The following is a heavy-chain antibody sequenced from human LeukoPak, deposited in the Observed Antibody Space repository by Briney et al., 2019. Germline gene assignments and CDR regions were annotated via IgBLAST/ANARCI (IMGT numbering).Heavy chain of an antibody. Sequence: ASVKVSCKVSGYTLTELSMHWVRQAPGKGLEWMGGFDPEDGETIYAQKFQGRVTMTEDTSTDTAYMELSSLRSGDTAVYYCATDKDIAVARGYFQHWGQGTLVTVSS. CDR1: GYTLTELS. CDR2: FDPEDGET. D-gene: IGHD6-19*01. V-gene: IGHV1-24*01. CDR3: ATDKDIAVARGYFQH. J-gene: IGHJ1*01.